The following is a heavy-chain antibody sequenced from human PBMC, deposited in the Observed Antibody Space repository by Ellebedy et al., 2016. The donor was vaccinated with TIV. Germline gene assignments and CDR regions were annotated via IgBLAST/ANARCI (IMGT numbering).Heavy chain of an antibody. CDR1: GYIFSNYF. D-gene: IGHD5-12*01. CDR3: ARWGMVSDGYDSGFDH. CDR2: IYPDDSDT. J-gene: IGHJ4*02. Sequence: GESLKISCQASGYIFSNYFIGWVCQLPGKGLEYMGMIYPDDSDTTYSPSFQGQVTISAAKSISTAYLQWSSLKASDTAIYYCARWGMVSDGYDSGFDHWGQGTLVTV. V-gene: IGHV5-51*01.